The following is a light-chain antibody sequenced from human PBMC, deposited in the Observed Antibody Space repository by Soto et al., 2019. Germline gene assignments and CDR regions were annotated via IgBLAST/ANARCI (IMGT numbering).Light chain of an antibody. CDR1: QSLTSSY. CDR2: GAS. CDR3: QQYGSSAPIT. J-gene: IGKJ5*01. V-gene: IGKV3-20*01. Sequence: EIVLTQPPGTLSLSPGERATLSCRASQSLTSSYLAWYQQKPGQAPRLLIYGASFRATGIPDRFSGSGSGTDFTLTISRLDPDDFAVYYCQQYGSSAPITFGQGTRLEI.